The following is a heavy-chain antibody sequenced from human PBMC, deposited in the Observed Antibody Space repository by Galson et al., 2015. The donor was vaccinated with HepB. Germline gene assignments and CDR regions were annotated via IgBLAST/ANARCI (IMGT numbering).Heavy chain of an antibody. Sequence: SVKVSCKASGYTLTKYYIHWVRQAPGQGLEWMGIINPSDGSTEYTQKFQGRLTVTRDTSTSTVYMELSSLRSEDTAVYYCARSRRERGVWFDPWGQGTQVTVSS. J-gene: IGHJ5*02. D-gene: IGHD1-26*01. V-gene: IGHV1-46*01. CDR3: ARSRRERGVWFDP. CDR1: GYTLTKYY. CDR2: INPSDGST.